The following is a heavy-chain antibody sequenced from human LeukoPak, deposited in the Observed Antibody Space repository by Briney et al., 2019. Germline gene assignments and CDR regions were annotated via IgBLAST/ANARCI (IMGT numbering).Heavy chain of an antibody. D-gene: IGHD3-3*02. Sequence: PGGSLRLSCAASGFTFSSYTMSWVRQAPGKGLEWVSSISSSGGSTYYADSVKGRFTISRDNSKNTLYLQMNSLRAEDTAVSYFERDGPGISAFDIWGQGTMVTVSS. J-gene: IGHJ3*02. CDR1: GFTFSSYT. CDR3: ERDGPGISAFDI. CDR2: ISSSGGST. V-gene: IGHV3-23*01.